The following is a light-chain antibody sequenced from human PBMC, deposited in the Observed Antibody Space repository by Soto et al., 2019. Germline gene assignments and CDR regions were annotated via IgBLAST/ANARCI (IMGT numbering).Light chain of an antibody. CDR3: QQYNNWPPWT. J-gene: IGKJ1*01. Sequence: IQLTQSPSSLSASVRDRVTITCRASQGISNYLAWYQQKPGKAPNLLIYAASTLQSGVPSRFSGSGSGTDFTLTISSLQSEDFAVYYCQQYNNWPPWTCGQGTKGDIK. CDR2: AAS. CDR1: QGISNY. V-gene: IGKV1-9*01.